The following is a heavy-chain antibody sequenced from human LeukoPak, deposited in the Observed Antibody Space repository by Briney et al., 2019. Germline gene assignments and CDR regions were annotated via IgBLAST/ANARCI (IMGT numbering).Heavy chain of an antibody. V-gene: IGHV4-59*08. Sequence: SETLSLTCTVSGGSISSYYWSWIRQPPGKGLEWIGYIYYSGSTNYNPSLKSRVTISVDTSKNQFSLKLSSVTAADTAVYYCARGKVSTSGYYFDYWGQGTLVTVSS. CDR1: GGSISSYY. CDR3: ARGKVSTSGYYFDY. CDR2: IYYSGST. D-gene: IGHD2-2*01. J-gene: IGHJ4*02.